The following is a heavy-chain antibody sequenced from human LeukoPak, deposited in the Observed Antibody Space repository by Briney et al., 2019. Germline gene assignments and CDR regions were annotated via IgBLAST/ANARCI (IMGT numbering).Heavy chain of an antibody. V-gene: IGHV3-53*01. CDR1: GFTVSSNY. CDR3: AREVDTAMDY. J-gene: IGHJ4*02. Sequence: PGGSLRLSCAASGFTVSSNYMSWVRQAPGKGLEWVAVMYSGGSTYYADSVKGRCTISIDNSKNTLYLQMNSLRAEETAVYYCAREVDTAMDYWGQGTLVTVSS. CDR2: MYSGGST. D-gene: IGHD5-18*01.